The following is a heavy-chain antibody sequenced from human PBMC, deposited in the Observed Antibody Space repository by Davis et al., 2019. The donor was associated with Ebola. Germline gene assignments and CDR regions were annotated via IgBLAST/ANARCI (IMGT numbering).Heavy chain of an antibody. J-gene: IGHJ3*02. CDR3: ARDHDSSSTDDAFDI. CDR2: ISAYNGNT. V-gene: IGHV1-18*01. CDR1: GGTFSSYA. Sequence: AASVKVSCKASGGTFSSYAISWVRQAPGQGLEWMGWISAYNGNTNYAQKLQGRVTMTTDTSTSTAYMELRSLRSDDTAVYYCARDHDSSSTDDAFDIWGQGTMVTVSS. D-gene: IGHD6-6*01.